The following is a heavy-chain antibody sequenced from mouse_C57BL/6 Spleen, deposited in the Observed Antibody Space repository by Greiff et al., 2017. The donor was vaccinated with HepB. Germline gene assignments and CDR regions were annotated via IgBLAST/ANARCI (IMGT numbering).Heavy chain of an antibody. CDR3: ARGDYYGSSSPFAY. CDR1: GYTFTSYW. D-gene: IGHD1-1*01. V-gene: IGHV1-64*01. CDR2: IHPNSGST. J-gene: IGHJ3*01. Sequence: VQLQQSGAELVKPGASVKLSCKASGYTFTSYWMHWVKQRPGQGLEWIGMIHPNSGSTNYNEKFKSKATLTVDKSSSTAYMQLSSLTSEDSAVYYCARGDYYGSSSPFAYWGQGTLVTVSA.